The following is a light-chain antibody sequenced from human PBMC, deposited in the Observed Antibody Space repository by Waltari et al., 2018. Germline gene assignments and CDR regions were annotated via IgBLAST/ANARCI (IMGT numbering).Light chain of an antibody. CDR3: QQTYSDPRT. CDR2: AAY. J-gene: IGKJ4*01. V-gene: IGKV1-39*01. CDR1: QNIRTY. Sequence: DIQMTQSPPSLSASVGDRVTITCRASQNIRTYLNWYQQTPGKAPRLLIYAAYTLRSGVPARFSASGSVTNFTLTISSLQPEDFATFYCQQTYSDPRTFGGGTKV.